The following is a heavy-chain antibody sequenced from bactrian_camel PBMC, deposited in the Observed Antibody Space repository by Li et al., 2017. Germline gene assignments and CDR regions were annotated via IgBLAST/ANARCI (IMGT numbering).Heavy chain of an antibody. Sequence: VQLVESGGGLVQPGGSLGLSCAASGFTSSSYDMSWVRRAPGSECELVSKISFAGATYYADSVKGRFTISRDNARNTVNLQMNQLKPEDTAVYYCLRDPFAVLVADGTYWGQGTQVTV. CDR2: KISFAGAT. J-gene: IGHJ4*01. V-gene: IGHV3S40*01. CDR3: LRDPFAVLVADGTY. CDR1: GFTSSSYD. D-gene: IGHD1*01.